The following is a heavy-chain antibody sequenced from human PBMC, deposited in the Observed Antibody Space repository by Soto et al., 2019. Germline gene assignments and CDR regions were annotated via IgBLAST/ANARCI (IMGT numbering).Heavy chain of an antibody. V-gene: IGHV3-64D*06. D-gene: IGHD2-15*01. J-gene: IGHJ4*02. CDR2: VSTSGRST. CDR3: VKQAHGLDGVAFDY. CDR1: GFIFSEST. Sequence: LSLSCSASGFIFSESTIYWVRQVPGKGLEAISAVSTSGRSTYYADSVKDRFTISRDNSKNTLFLQMGSLRPEDTAIYYCVKQAHGLDGVAFDYWGQGTQVTVSS.